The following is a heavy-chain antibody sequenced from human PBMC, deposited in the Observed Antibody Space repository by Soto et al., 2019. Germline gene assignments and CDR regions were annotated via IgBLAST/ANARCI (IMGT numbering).Heavy chain of an antibody. J-gene: IGHJ4*02. CDR2: ISGSGGST. D-gene: IGHD4-17*01. V-gene: IGHV3-23*01. CDR1: GFTFSSYA. CDR3: AKDLYGDSPGYFDY. Sequence: EVQLLESGGGLVQPGGSLRLSCAASGFTFSSYAMSWVRQAPGKGLEWVSAISGSGGSTYYADSVKGRFTISRDNSKNPLYLEMNRLGAEDTAVYYWAKDLYGDSPGYFDYWGQGTLVTVSS.